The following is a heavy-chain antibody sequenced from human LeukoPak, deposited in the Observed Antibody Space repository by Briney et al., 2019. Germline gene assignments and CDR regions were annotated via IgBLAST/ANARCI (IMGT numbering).Heavy chain of an antibody. Sequence: SETLSLTCAVYGGPFSGYYWSWIRQPAGKGLEWIGRIYGSGSTDYNPSLKSRVTMSIDTSKNQFSLNLISVTAADTAVYYCARDSGTTGEVKFDPWGQGTLVTVSS. CDR2: IYGSGST. J-gene: IGHJ5*02. CDR3: ARDSGTTGEVKFDP. D-gene: IGHD3-10*01. CDR1: GGPFSGYY. V-gene: IGHV4-4*07.